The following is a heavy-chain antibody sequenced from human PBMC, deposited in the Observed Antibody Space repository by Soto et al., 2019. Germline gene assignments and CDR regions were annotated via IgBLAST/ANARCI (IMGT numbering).Heavy chain of an antibody. D-gene: IGHD1-26*01. CDR3: ARAVRGSYYDY. Sequence: PSETLSLTCTVSGGSISSGDYYWSWIRQPPGKGLEWIGYIYYSGSTYYNPSLKSRVTISVDTSKNQFSLKLSSVTAADTAVYYRARAVRGSYYDYWGQGTLVTVSS. CDR1: GGSISSGDYY. J-gene: IGHJ4*02. CDR2: IYYSGST. V-gene: IGHV4-30-4*01.